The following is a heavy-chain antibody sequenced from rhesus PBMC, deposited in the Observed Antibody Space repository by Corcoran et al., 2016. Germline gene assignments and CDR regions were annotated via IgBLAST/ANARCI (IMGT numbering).Heavy chain of an antibody. Sequence: QLQLQESGPGLVKPSETLSLTCAVSGYSISSGYGWSGIRQPPGKGLDWIGYISYIGSTSYSPSLKSRVTISRDTSKNQFSLKLSSVTAADTGVYYCAREGSYPDYWGQGVLVTVSS. CDR2: ISYIGST. V-gene: IGHV4-122*02. J-gene: IGHJ4*01. CDR3: AREGSYPDY. D-gene: IGHD1-44*02. CDR1: GYSISSGYG.